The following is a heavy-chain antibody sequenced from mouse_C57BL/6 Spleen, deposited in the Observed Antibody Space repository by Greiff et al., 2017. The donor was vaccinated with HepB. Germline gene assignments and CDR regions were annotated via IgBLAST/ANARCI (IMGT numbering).Heavy chain of an antibody. V-gene: IGHV1-81*01. D-gene: IGHD1-1*01. CDR2: IYPRSGNT. CDR1: GYTFTSYG. CDR3: ARIYYGSSRYWYFDV. Sequence: VQLQQSGAELARPGASVKLSCKASGYTFTSYGISWVKQRTGQGLEWIGEIYPRSGNTYYNEKFKGKATLTADKSSSTAYMELRSLTSEDSAVYVGARIYYGSSRYWYFDVWGTGTTVTVSS. J-gene: IGHJ1*03.